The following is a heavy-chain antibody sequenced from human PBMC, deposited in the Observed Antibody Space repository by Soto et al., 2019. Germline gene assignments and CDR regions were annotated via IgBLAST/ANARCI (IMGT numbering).Heavy chain of an antibody. CDR3: ARKGVAFDY. J-gene: IGHJ4*02. V-gene: IGHV3-48*02. D-gene: IGHD3-3*01. CDR2: ISTTSSSI. Sequence: PGGSLRLSCAASGFIFSNFGMHWVRQAPGKGLEWISYISTTSSSIYYADSVKGRFTISRDNAKNSLFLQMNSLRDEDTAVYYCARKGVAFDYWGQGALVTVSS. CDR1: GFIFSNFG.